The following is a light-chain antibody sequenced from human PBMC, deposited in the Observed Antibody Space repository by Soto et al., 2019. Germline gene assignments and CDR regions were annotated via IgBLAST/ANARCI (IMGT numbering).Light chain of an antibody. Sequence: QSALTQPASVSGSPGQSITISCTGTSSDLAIYNYVSWYHQQPGKAPELMIYQVTNRPSGVSNRFSGSRSGNTASLTISGLQAEDEADYYCSSYTDSSNYVFGTGTKLTVL. J-gene: IGLJ1*01. CDR3: SSYTDSSNYV. V-gene: IGLV2-14*01. CDR1: SSDLAIYNY. CDR2: QVT.